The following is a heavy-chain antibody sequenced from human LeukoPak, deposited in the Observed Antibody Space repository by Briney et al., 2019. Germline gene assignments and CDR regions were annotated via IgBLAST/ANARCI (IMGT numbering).Heavy chain of an antibody. CDR1: GGSISGYY. D-gene: IGHD6-6*01. CDR3: ASIAARRRKHTKFDP. V-gene: IGHV4-34*01. J-gene: IGHJ5*02. Sequence: PSETLSLTCTVSGGSISGYYWSWIRQPPGKGLEWIGEINHSGSTNYNPSLKSRVTISVDTSKNQFSLKLSSVTAADTAVYYCASIAARRRKHTKFDPWGQGTLVTVSS. CDR2: INHSGST.